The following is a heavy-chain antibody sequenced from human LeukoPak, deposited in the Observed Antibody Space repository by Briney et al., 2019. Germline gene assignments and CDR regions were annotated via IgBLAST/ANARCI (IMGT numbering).Heavy chain of an antibody. J-gene: IGHJ4*02. CDR3: ARSVDTATDFDY. CDR1: GYTFTSYG. D-gene: IGHD5-18*01. Sequence: ASVKVSCKASGYTFTSYGISWVRQAPGQGLEWMGWISAYSGNTNYAQKLQGRVTMTTDTSTSTAYMELRSLRSDDTAVYYCARSVDTATDFDYWGQGTLVTVSS. V-gene: IGHV1-18*01. CDR2: ISAYSGNT.